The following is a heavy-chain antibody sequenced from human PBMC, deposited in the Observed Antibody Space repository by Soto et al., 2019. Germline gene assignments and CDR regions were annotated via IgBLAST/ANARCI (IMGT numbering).Heavy chain of an antibody. D-gene: IGHD6-13*01. CDR1: GGTFSSYA. V-gene: IGHV1-69*13. CDR2: IIPIFGTA. Sequence: SVKVSCKASGGTFSSYAISWVRQAPGQGLEWMGGIIPIFGTANYAQKFQGRVTITADESTSTAYMELSSLRSEDTAVYYCARGGLYSSSPWYFDYWGQGTLVTVSS. CDR3: ARGGLYSSSPWYFDY. J-gene: IGHJ4*02.